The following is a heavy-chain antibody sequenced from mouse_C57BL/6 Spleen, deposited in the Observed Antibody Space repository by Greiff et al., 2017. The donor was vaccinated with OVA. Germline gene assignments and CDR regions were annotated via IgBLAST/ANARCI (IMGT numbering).Heavy chain of an antibody. J-gene: IGHJ2*01. CDR2: IHPSDSDT. CDR1: GYTFTSYW. Sequence: QVHVKQPGAELVKPGASVKVSCKASGYTFTSYWMHWVKQRPGQGLEWIGRIHPSDSDTNYNQKFKGKATMTVDKSSSTAYMQLSSLTSEDSAVYYCAIYYSNYVGYFDYWGQGTTLTVSS. D-gene: IGHD2-5*01. V-gene: IGHV1-74*01. CDR3: AIYYSNYVGYFDY.